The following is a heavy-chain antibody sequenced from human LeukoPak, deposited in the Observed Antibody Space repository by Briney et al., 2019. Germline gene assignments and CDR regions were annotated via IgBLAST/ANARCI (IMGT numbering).Heavy chain of an antibody. V-gene: IGHV3-23*01. CDR1: GFTFNNYV. CDR3: AREPRGRTTVTPNWFDP. Sequence: GGSLRLSCAASGFTFNNYVMSWVRQAPGKGLEWVSGISGSGGSTYYTDSVKGRFTISRDNSKNTLYVQMNSLRAEDTAVYYCAREPRGRTTVTPNWFDPWGQGTLVTVSS. J-gene: IGHJ5*02. D-gene: IGHD4-17*01. CDR2: ISGSGGST.